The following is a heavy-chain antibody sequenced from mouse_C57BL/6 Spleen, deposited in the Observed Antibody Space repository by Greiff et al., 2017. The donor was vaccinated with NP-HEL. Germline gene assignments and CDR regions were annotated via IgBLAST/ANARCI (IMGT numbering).Heavy chain of an antibody. CDR2: IYPSDSEN. J-gene: IGHJ2*01. CDR3: ARGGLRDPFDY. CDR1: GYTFTSYW. V-gene: IGHV1-52*01. Sequence: VQLQQPGAELVRPGSSVKLSCKASGYTFTSYWMHWVKQRPIQGLEWIGNIYPSDSENHYNKKFKDKATLTVDKSSSTAYVQLSSLTSEDSAVYYGARGGLRDPFDYWGQGTTLTVSS. D-gene: IGHD3-3*01.